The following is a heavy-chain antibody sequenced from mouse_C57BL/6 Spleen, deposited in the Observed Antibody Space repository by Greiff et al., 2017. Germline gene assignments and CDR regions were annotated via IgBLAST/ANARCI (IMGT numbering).Heavy chain of an antibody. V-gene: IGHV5-17*01. CDR1: GFTFSDYG. CDR3: ARFRFWYFDV. Sequence: DVKLQESGGGLVKPGGSLKLSCAASGFTFSDYGMHWVRQAPEKGLEWVAYISSGSSTIYYADTVKGRFTISRDNAKNTLFLQMTSLRSEDTAMYYCARFRFWYFDVWGTGTTVTVSS. CDR2: ISSGSSTI. J-gene: IGHJ1*03.